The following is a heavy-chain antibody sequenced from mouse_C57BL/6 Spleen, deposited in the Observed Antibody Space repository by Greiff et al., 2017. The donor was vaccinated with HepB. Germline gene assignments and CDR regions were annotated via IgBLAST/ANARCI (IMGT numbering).Heavy chain of an antibody. CDR1: GFTFSSYA. J-gene: IGHJ2*01. Sequence: EVMLVESGEGLVKPGGSLKLSCAASGFTFSSYAMSWVRQTPEKRLEWVAYISSGGDYIYYADTVKGRFTISRDNARNTLYLQMSSLESEDTAMYYCTRGENYDYYYCDDWGQGTTLTVSS. CDR3: TRGENYDYYYCDD. CDR2: ISSGGDYI. V-gene: IGHV5S21*01. D-gene: IGHD2-4*01.